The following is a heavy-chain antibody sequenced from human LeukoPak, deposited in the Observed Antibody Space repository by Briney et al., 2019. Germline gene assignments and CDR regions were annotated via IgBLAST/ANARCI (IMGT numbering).Heavy chain of an antibody. V-gene: IGHV3-66*01. D-gene: IGHD3-22*01. CDR1: GFTVSTNY. CDR2: IYSGGIS. Sequence: GGSLRLSCAASGFTVSTNYMSWVRQAPGKGLEWVSLIYSGGISQYADSVKGRFTISRDNSKNTLYLQMTSLRAEDTAVYHCARDGYYDSSGYRKHDGFDIWGQGTLVTVSS. CDR3: ARDGYYDSSGYRKHDGFDI. J-gene: IGHJ3*02.